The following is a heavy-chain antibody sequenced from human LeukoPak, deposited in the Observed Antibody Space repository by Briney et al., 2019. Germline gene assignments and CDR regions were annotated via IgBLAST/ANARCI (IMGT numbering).Heavy chain of an antibody. CDR2: INPNSGGT. D-gene: IGHD6-13*01. Sequence: GASVKVSCKASGYTFTGYYMHWVRQAPGQGLEWMGWINPNSGGTNYAQKFQGWVTMTRDTSISTAYMELSRLRSDDTAVYYCARSLIYPLTAAGVFFDAFDIWGQGTMVTVSS. J-gene: IGHJ3*02. CDR3: ARSLIYPLTAAGVFFDAFDI. CDR1: GYTFTGYY. V-gene: IGHV1-2*04.